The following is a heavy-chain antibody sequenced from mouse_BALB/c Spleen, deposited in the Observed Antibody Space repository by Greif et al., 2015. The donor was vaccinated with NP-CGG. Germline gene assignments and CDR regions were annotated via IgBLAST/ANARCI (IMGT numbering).Heavy chain of an antibody. D-gene: IGHD1-2*01. Sequence: QVQLQQSGAELVRPGVSVKISCKGSGYTFTDYAMHWVKQSHAKSLEWIGVISTYYGDASYNQKFKGKATMTVDKSSSTAYMELARLTSEDSAIYYCARETQDYGYNYYAMDYWGQGTSVTVSS. CDR2: ISTYYGDA. CDR1: GYTFTDYA. J-gene: IGHJ4*01. CDR3: ARETQDYGYNYYAMDY. V-gene: IGHV1S137*01.